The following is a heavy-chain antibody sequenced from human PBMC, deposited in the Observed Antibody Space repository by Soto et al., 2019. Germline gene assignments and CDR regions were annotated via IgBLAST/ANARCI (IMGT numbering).Heavy chain of an antibody. D-gene: IGHD2-15*01. CDR2: IYYSGST. V-gene: IGHV4-59*01. CDR3: ARSYRRYCSGGSCYSYYYYFMDF. Sequence: SETLSLTCAVYGGSFSGYYWSWIRQPPGKGLEWIGYIYYSGSTNYNPSLKSRVTISVDTSKNQFSLKLSSVTAADTAVYYCARSYRRYCSGGSCYSYYYYFMDFWGKGTTVTVSS. J-gene: IGHJ6*03. CDR1: GGSFSGYY.